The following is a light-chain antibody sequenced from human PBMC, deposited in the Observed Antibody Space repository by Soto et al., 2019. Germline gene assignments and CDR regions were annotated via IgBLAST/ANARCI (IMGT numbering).Light chain of an antibody. V-gene: IGKV1-5*01. CDR2: DAS. J-gene: IGKJ1*01. CDR1: QSINDW. Sequence: DVQMTQSPSTLSASVGDRVTITCRASQSINDWLAWYQQKPGKAPKLLIYDASSLESGVPSRFSGSGSGTQFSLIISGLQPEDFATYYCQQYHGFWFGQGTKV. CDR3: QQYHGFW.